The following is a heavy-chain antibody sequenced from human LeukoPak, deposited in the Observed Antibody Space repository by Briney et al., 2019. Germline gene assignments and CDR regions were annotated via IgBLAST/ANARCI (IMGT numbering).Heavy chain of an antibody. CDR1: GFTFSSYV. V-gene: IGHV3-23*01. D-gene: IGHD6-19*01. Sequence: GGSLRLSCAASGFTFSSYVMSWVRQASGKGLECVSVIRGSGGSTYYADSVKGRFTISRDNSKNTLYLQMNSLRAEDTAVYHCAKGGSSGWYVSNWFDPWGQGTLVTVSS. J-gene: IGHJ5*02. CDR3: AKGGSSGWYVSNWFDP. CDR2: IRGSGGST.